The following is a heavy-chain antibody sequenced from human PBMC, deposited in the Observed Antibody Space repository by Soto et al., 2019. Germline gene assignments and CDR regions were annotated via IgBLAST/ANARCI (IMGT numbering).Heavy chain of an antibody. CDR2: ISYSGTT. D-gene: IGHD3-10*01. CDR1: GVSINTFY. J-gene: IGHJ4*02. Sequence: SETLSLTCTVSGVSINTFYWNWIRQPPGKGLEWIGFISYSGTTNYNPSLKSRVTISIDTSRSQFSLKLTSVTAADTAVYYCARQIRDASGTYHFDYWGQG. V-gene: IGHV4-59*08. CDR3: ARQIRDASGTYHFDY.